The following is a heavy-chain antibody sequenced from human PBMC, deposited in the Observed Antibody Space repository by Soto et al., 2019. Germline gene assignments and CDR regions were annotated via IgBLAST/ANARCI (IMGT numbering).Heavy chain of an antibody. J-gene: IGHJ6*02. CDR3: ARDANYYNPHYYYYGMDV. CDR2: IIPIFGTA. V-gene: IGHV1-69*01. D-gene: IGHD3-10*01. Sequence: LEWMGGIIPIFGTANYAQKFQGRVTITADESTSTAYMELSSLRSEDTAVYYCARDANYYNPHYYYYGMDVWGQGTTVTVSS.